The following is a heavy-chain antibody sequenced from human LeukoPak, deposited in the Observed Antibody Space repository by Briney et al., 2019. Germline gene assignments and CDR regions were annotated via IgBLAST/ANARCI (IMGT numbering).Heavy chain of an antibody. CDR1: GFTLSSYS. CDR2: ISPSSTI. CDR3: ARVFENA. Sequence: GGSLRLSCAASGFTLSSYSMNWVRQAPGKGLEWISYISPSSTIYYADSVKGRFTISRDNAQNSLYLQMNSLRAEDTAVYYCARVFENAWGQGTLVTVSS. J-gene: IGHJ5*02. D-gene: IGHD3-9*01. V-gene: IGHV3-48*01.